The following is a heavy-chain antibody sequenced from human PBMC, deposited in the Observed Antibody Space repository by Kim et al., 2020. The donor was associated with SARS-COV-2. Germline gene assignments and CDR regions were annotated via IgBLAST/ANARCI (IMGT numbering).Heavy chain of an antibody. CDR1: GFTFTNAW. CDR2: IKSKIDGGTT. V-gene: IGHV3-15*01. D-gene: IGHD3-22*01. CDR3: TTHHVADDSSGYWGLCRY. J-gene: IGHJ4*02. Sequence: GGSLRLSCAASGFTFTNAWMTWVRQVPGKGLEWLGRIKSKIDGGTTDFAAPVKGRFTISRDDSENTLYLEMNSLKTEDTAVYYCTTHHVADDSSGYWGLCRYWGQGTLVTVSS.